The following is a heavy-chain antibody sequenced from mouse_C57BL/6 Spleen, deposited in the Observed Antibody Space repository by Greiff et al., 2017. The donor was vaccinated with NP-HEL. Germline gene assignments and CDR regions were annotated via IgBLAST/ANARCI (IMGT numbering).Heavy chain of an antibody. Sequence: VQLQQSGPELVKPGASVKISCKASGYAFSSSWMNWVKQRPGKGLEWIGRIYPGDGDTNYNGKFKGKATLTADKSSSTAYMQLSSLTSEDSAVYFCAQITTVVGYYAMDYWVKEPQSPSPQ. CDR1: GYAFSSSW. J-gene: IGHJ4*01. CDR2: IYPGDGDT. CDR3: AQITTVVGYYAMDY. D-gene: IGHD1-1*01. V-gene: IGHV1-82*01.